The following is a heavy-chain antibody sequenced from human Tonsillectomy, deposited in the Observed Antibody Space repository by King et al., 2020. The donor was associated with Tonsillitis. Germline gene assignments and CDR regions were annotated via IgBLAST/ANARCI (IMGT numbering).Heavy chain of an antibody. CDR1: GGSISSSSYY. CDR2: IYYSGST. J-gene: IGHJ3*02. CDR3: ARLHIANDAFDI. V-gene: IGHV4-39*01. D-gene: IGHD6-13*01. Sequence: LQLQESGPGLVKPSETLSLTCTVSGGSISSSSYYWGWIRQPPGKGLEWIGSIYYSGSTYYNPSLKSRVTISVDTSKNQFSLKLSSVTAADTAVYYCARLHIANDAFDIWGQGTMVSVSS.